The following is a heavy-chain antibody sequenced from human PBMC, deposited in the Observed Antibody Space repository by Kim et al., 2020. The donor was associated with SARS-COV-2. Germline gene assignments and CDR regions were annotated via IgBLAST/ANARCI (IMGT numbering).Heavy chain of an antibody. CDR3: ARGPPYSESYWDAFDI. CDR1: GFTFSDSS. V-gene: IGHV3-73*01. D-gene: IGHD1-26*01. J-gene: IGHJ3*02. Sequence: GGSLRLSCAASGFTFSDSSMHWVRQASGKGLEWVGRIRSEVNSSATVYAVSVEGRFTISRDDSKNTAYLQMDSLKTEDTAVYYCARGPPYSESYWDAFDIWGQGTMVTVSS. CDR2: IRSEVNSSAT.